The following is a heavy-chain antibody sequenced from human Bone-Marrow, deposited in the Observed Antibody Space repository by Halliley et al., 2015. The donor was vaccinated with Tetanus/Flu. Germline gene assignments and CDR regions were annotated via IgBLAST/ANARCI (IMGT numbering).Heavy chain of an antibody. Sequence: TLSLTCAVSGGSINSGGFYWNWIRQHPGKGLEWLGYISHSGKTSFNPSLKSRLTISIDASKSQFSLKLTSVTAADTAMYYCARSQDYYEPTGYPPTRDALDVWGQGTMVTVSS. CDR1: GGSINSGGFY. CDR3: ARSQDYYEPTGYPPTRDALDV. CDR2: ISHSGKT. V-gene: IGHV4-31*11. D-gene: IGHD3-22*01. J-gene: IGHJ3*01.